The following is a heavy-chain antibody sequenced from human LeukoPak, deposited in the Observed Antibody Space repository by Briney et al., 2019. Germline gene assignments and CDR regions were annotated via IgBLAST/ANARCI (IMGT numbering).Heavy chain of an antibody. CDR3: AREYKLREDY. Sequence: GGSLRLSCAASGFTVSSNYMSWVRQAPGKGLVWVSRINTDGSSTSYADSVKGRFTISRDNAKNTLYLQMNSLRAEDTAVYYCAREYKLREDYWGQGTLVTVSS. J-gene: IGHJ4*02. D-gene: IGHD1-1*01. V-gene: IGHV3-74*01. CDR1: GFTVSSNY. CDR2: INTDGSST.